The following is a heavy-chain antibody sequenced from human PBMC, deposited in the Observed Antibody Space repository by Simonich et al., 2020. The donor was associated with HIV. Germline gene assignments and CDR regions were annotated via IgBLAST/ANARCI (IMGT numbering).Heavy chain of an antibody. Sequence: QVQLQQWGAGLLKPSETLSLTCAVYGGSFRGYYWSWIRQPPGKGLEWIGEINHRGTTNYNPPLKSRVTISVDTSKNQFSLKLSSVTAADTAVYYCARRHPTTVTTPYFDYWGQGTLVTVSS. J-gene: IGHJ4*02. D-gene: IGHD4-17*01. CDR3: ARRHPTTVTTPYFDY. CDR1: GGSFRGYY. CDR2: INHRGTT. V-gene: IGHV4-34*01.